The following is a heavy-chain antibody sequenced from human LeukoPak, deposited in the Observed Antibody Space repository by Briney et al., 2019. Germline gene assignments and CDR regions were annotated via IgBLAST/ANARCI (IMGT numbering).Heavy chain of an antibody. D-gene: IGHD6-19*01. V-gene: IGHV4-59*02. J-gene: IGHJ6*02. Sequence: SETLSLTCTISDDSVNSYYWTWIRQPPGKGLEWIGYIYYSGSTNYNPSLKSRVTISTDTSRKQFSLKLSSVTAADTAVYYCARVKRVAVAEYYYYYGMDVWGQGTTVTVSS. CDR2: IYYSGST. CDR3: ARVKRVAVAEYYYYYGMDV. CDR1: DDSVNSYY.